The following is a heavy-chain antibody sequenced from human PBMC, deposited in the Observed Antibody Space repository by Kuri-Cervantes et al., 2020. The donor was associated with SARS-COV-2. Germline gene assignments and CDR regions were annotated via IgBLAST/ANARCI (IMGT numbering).Heavy chain of an antibody. Sequence: GSLRLSCAVYGGSFSGYYWSWIRQPPGKGLEWIGEINHSGSTYYNPSLKGRVTISVDTSKNQFSLKLSSVTAADTAVYYCASFGAHLGLRYFDNPPYSFDYWGQGTLVTVSS. CDR3: ASFGAHLGLRYFDNPPYSFDY. CDR1: GGSFSGYY. D-gene: IGHD3-9*01. CDR2: INHSGST. V-gene: IGHV4-34*01. J-gene: IGHJ4*02.